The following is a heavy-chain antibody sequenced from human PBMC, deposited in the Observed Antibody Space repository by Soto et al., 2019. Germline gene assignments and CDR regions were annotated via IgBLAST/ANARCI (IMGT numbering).Heavy chain of an antibody. Sequence: SETLSLTCAVYGGSFSGYYWSWIRQPPGKGLEWIGEINHSGSTNYNPSLKSRVTISVDTSKNQFSLKLSSVTAADTAVYYCARDGILWGQGTLVTVSS. CDR1: GGSFSGYY. CDR3: ARDGIL. J-gene: IGHJ4*02. CDR2: INHSGST. D-gene: IGHD1-20*01. V-gene: IGHV4-34*01.